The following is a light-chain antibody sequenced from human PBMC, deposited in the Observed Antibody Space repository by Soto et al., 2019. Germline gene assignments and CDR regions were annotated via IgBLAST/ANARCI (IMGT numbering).Light chain of an antibody. CDR2: GAS. CDR1: QSITSSY. J-gene: IGKJ1*01. V-gene: IGKV3-20*01. CDR3: QQYERSPWT. Sequence: ETVLTQSPGTLSLYPGERATLSCRASQSITSSYLAWYPQKPGQAPRLLIYGASSRATGIPDRFSGSGSGTDLTLTIIRLEPEDFAVYYCQQYERSPWTFGQGTKVETK.